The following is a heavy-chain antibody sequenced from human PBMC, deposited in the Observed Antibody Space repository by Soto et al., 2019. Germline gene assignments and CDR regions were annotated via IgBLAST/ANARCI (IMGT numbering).Heavy chain of an antibody. CDR1: GGSISGHY. CDR3: ARADPDASVGW. J-gene: IGHJ1*01. CDR2: ISYSGST. V-gene: IGHV4-59*11. Sequence: PSETLSLTCTVSGGSISGHYWTWLRQPPGKGLEWIGYISYSGSTYYNPSLKSRVTISADTSRNQFSLKLSSVIAADTPVYYCARADPDASVGWWGQGSLVTFSA. D-gene: IGHD6-19*01.